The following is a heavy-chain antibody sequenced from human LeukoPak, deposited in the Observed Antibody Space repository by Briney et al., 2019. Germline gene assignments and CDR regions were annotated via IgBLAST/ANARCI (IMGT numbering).Heavy chain of an antibody. CDR3: AGGHYPLEY. V-gene: IGHV4-61*01. CDR1: GASVSSTRYY. Sequence: SETLSLTCTVSGASVSSTRYYWSWIRQPPGKGLEWIGYIYYTGSTNYNFSLKSRVTISVDTSKNQFSLKLSSVTAADTAVYYCAGGHYPLEYWGQGTLVTVSS. J-gene: IGHJ4*02. D-gene: IGHD1-26*01. CDR2: IYYTGST.